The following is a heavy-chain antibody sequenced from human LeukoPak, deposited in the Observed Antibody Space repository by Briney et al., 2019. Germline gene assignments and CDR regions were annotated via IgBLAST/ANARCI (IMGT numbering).Heavy chain of an antibody. CDR2: IRYDGSNK. J-gene: IGHJ4*02. V-gene: IGHV3-30*02. Sequence: GGSLRLSCAASGFTFSSYGMHWVRQALGKGLEWVAFIRYDGSNKYYADSVKGRFTISRDNSKNTLYLQMNSLRAEDAAVYYCAREEYSYGYFDYWGQGTLVTVSS. D-gene: IGHD5-18*01. CDR3: AREEYSYGYFDY. CDR1: GFTFSSYG.